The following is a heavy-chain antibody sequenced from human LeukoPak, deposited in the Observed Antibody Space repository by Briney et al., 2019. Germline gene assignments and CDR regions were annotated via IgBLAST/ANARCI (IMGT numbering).Heavy chain of an antibody. CDR1: GFTFSSYA. V-gene: IGHV3-21*01. D-gene: IGHD6-13*01. J-gene: IGHJ4*02. Sequence: GGSLRLSCAASGFTFSSYAMSWVRQAPGKGLEWVSSISSSSSYIYYADSVKGRFTISRDNAKNSLYLQMNSLRAEDTAVYYCARDIEAAGLFLDYWGQGTLVTVSS. CDR3: ARDIEAAGLFLDY. CDR2: ISSSSSYI.